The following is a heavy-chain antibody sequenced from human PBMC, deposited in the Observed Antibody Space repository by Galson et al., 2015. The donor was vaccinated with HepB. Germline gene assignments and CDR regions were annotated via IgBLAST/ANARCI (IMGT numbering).Heavy chain of an antibody. J-gene: IGHJ6*03. D-gene: IGHD4-11*01. CDR3: ARVAVTTYYYYYMDV. CDR1: GFTFSSYA. CDR2: ISYDGSNK. Sequence: LRLSCAASGFTFSSYAMHWVRQAPGKGLEWVAVISYDGSNKYYADSVKGRFTISRDNSKNTLYLQMNSLRAEDTAVYYCARVAVTTYYYYYMDVWGKGTTVTVSS. V-gene: IGHV3-30-3*01.